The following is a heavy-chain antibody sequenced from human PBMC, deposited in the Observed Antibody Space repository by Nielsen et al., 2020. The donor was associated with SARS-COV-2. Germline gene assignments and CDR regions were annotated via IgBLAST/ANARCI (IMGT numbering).Heavy chain of an antibody. CDR3: ARATEWELNY. CDR2: IWYDGSNK. J-gene: IGHJ4*02. V-gene: IGHV3-33*01. Sequence: GESLKISCAASGFTFSSYGMHWVRQAPGKGLERVAVIWYDGSNKYYADSVKVRFTISRDNSKNTLYLQMNSLRAEDTAVYYCARATEWELNYWGQGTLVTVSS. CDR1: GFTFSSYG. D-gene: IGHD1-26*01.